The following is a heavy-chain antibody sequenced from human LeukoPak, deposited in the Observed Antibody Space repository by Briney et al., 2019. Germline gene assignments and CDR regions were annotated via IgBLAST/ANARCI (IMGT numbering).Heavy chain of an antibody. D-gene: IGHD1-26*01. CDR2: IYNSGTT. CDR3: ARVEDMGDYRYWYFEV. Sequence: NTSETLSLTCAVSGGSIRNSSFYWGWIRQPPGKGLEWIASIYNSGTTYYNPSLKSRITIFVDTSKNQVSLKLRSVTAADTAVYYCARVEDMGDYRYWYFEVWGRGTLVTVSS. CDR1: GGSIRNSSFY. V-gene: IGHV4-39*01. J-gene: IGHJ2*01.